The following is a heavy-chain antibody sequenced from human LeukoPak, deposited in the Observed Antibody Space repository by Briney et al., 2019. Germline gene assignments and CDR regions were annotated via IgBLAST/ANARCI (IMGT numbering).Heavy chain of an antibody. D-gene: IGHD6-6*01. V-gene: IGHV3-30-3*01. Sequence: PGRSLRLSCAASGFTFSSYAMHWVRQAPGKGLEWVVVISYDGSNKYYADSVKGRFTISRDNSKNTLYLQMNSLRAEDTAVYYCARGVSSPRRPHYYYYYGMDVWGQGTTVTVSS. CDR1: GFTFSSYA. J-gene: IGHJ6*02. CDR2: ISYDGSNK. CDR3: ARGVSSPRRPHYYYYYGMDV.